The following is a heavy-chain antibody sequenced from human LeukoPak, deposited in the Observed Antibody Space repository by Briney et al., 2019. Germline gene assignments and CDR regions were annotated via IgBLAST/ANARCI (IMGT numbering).Heavy chain of an antibody. Sequence: ASVKVSCKASGGTFSSYHIHWVRQAPGQGLEWMGRINPSFNPGVDVTTYAQKFQGRVTLTRDTSTNTVYMELSSLRSEDTAVYYCARAWESVAGYYFDYWGQGTLVTVSS. V-gene: IGHV1-46*01. J-gene: IGHJ4*02. D-gene: IGHD1-26*01. CDR1: GGTFSSYH. CDR3: ARAWESVAGYYFDY. CDR2: INPSFNPGVDVT.